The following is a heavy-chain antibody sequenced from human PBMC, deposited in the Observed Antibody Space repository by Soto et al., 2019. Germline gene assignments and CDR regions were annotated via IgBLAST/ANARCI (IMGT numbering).Heavy chain of an antibody. Sequence: SETLSLTCTVSGGSITSDYSCWSWIRQPPGEGLEWIGHIFDSGTTYTNPSLRSQVAISLDTSKNHFSLTLSSVTAADTAVYYCARGPSGDKDHYWGQGALVTAPQ. V-gene: IGHV4-30-4*01. J-gene: IGHJ4*02. D-gene: IGHD7-27*01. CDR2: IFDSGTT. CDR3: ARGPSGDKDHY. CDR1: GGSITSDYSC.